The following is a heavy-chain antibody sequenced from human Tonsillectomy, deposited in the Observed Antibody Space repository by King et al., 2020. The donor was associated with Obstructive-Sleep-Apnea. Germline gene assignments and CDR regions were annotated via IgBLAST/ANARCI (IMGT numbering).Heavy chain of an antibody. CDR3: ARRDGGAPDY. V-gene: IGHV3-30*04. CDR2: ISFDGSNR. Sequence: VQLVESWGGVVQPGRSLRLSCAASGFTVSAYALHWLRRAPGKGLEWVAGISFDGSNRYYTDSVKGRFTISRDNSKNTLYLQMNSVRPEETAVYYCARRDGGAPDYWGQGTLVTVSS. CDR1: GFTVSAYA. D-gene: IGHD3-10*01. J-gene: IGHJ4*02.